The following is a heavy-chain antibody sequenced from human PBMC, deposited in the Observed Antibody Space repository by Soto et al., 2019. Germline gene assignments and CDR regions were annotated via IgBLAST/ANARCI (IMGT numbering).Heavy chain of an antibody. Sequence: TLSLTCSVSGGSISSSSYYWGWIRQPPGKGLEWIGSIYYSGSTYDNPSLKSRVTISVDTSKNQISLKLSSVTAADTAVYYCAKTHYDYVWGSYRPDAFDIWGQGXMVTV. V-gene: IGHV4-39*01. CDR3: AKTHYDYVWGSYRPDAFDI. CDR1: GGSISSSSYY. CDR2: IYYSGST. D-gene: IGHD3-16*02. J-gene: IGHJ3*02.